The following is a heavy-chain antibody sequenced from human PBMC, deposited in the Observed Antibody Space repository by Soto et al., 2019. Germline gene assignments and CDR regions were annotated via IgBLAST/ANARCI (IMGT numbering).Heavy chain of an antibody. J-gene: IGHJ4*02. CDR2: IYSGGST. D-gene: IGHD1-1*01. CDR1: GFAVSSIY. Sequence: GGSLRLSCAASGFAVSSIYMSWVRQAPGKGLEWVSVIYSGGSTYYANSVKGRFTISRHNSKNTLYLQMNSLISEDTAVYYRARDSGTTAYWGQGTLVTVSS. CDR3: ARDSGTTAY. V-gene: IGHV3-53*04.